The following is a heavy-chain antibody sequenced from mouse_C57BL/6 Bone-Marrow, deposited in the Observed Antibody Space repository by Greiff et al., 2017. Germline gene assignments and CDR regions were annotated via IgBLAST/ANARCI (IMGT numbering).Heavy chain of an antibody. V-gene: IGHV1-82*01. CDR1: GYAFSSSW. J-gene: IGHJ3*01. D-gene: IGHD2-3*01. CDR3: ARGGWLLPAWFAY. Sequence: VKLQESGPELVKPGASVKISCKASGYAFSSSWMNWVKQRPGKGLEWIGRIYPGDGDTNYNGKFKGKATLTADKSSSTAYMQLSSLTSEDSAVYFCARGGWLLPAWFAYWGQGTLVTVSA. CDR2: IYPGDGDT.